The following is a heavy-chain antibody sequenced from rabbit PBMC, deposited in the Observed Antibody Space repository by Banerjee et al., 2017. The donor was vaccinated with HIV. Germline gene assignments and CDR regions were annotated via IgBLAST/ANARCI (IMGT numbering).Heavy chain of an antibody. Sequence: QSLEESGGDLVKPGASLTLTCTASGFDFSSNALCWVRQAPGKGLEWIGCIYAGWGGSTYYASWAKGRFTISKTSSTTVALQMTSLTAADTATYFCARDPSYDDGGYFDLWGQGTLVTVS. D-gene: IGHD2-1*01. CDR1: GFDFSSNA. J-gene: IGHJ4*01. V-gene: IGHV1S40*01. CDR3: ARDPSYDDGGYFDL. CDR2: IYAGWGGST.